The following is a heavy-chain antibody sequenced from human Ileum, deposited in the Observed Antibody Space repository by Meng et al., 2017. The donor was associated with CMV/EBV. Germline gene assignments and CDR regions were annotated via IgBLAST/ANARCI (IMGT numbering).Heavy chain of an antibody. CDR3: ARTDGGSYLAYFDN. D-gene: IGHD1-26*01. Sequence: SGFTFSNYSMHWVRQAPGKGLEWVAVTSYDGGSKYYADSVKGRFTISRDSSRDTLYSYLQMNSLRAEDTAVYYCARTDGGSYLAYFDNWGQGTLVTVSS. CDR2: TSYDGGSK. CDR1: GFTFSNYS. V-gene: IGHV3-30*14. J-gene: IGHJ4*02.